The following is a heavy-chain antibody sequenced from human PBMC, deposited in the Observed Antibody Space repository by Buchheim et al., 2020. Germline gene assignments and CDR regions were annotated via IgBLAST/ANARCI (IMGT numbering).Heavy chain of an antibody. V-gene: IGHV1-46*01. D-gene: IGHD2-15*01. J-gene: IGHJ4*02. CDR3: AREEALGYCSGGSCLYFDY. CDR2: INPSDGST. CDR1: GYTFTNYY. Sequence: QVQLVQSGAEVKKPGASVKVSCKASGYTFTNYYMHWVRQAPGQGLEWMGIINPSDGSTSYAQKFQGRVTMTRDTSTSTVYMELSSLRSEDTAVYYCAREEALGYCSGGSCLYFDYWGQRTL.